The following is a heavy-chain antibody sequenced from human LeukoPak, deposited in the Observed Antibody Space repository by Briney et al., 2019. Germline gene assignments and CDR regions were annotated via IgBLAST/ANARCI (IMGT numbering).Heavy chain of an antibody. D-gene: IGHD4-23*01. Sequence: SETLSLTCTVSGGSISSYYWSWIRQPPGEGLEWIGYIYYSGSTNYNPSLKSRVTISVDTSKNQFSLKLSSVTAADTAVYYCARDGGNGSDYWGQGTLVTVSS. J-gene: IGHJ4*02. CDR2: IYYSGST. V-gene: IGHV4-59*13. CDR3: ARDGGNGSDY. CDR1: GGSISSYY.